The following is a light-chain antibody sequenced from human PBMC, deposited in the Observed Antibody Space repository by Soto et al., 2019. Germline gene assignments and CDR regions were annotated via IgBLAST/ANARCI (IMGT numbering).Light chain of an antibody. Sequence: EIVLTQSPGTLSLSPGERASLSCRASQSVSGSHLAWHQQRPGQAPRLLIFGASVRDTGIPDRFSGSGSGTDFTLTNTRLEPEAVAVYYCQQYGNSPYTFGQGTKLEIK. CDR1: QSVSGSH. CDR3: QQYGNSPYT. V-gene: IGKV3-20*01. J-gene: IGKJ2*01. CDR2: GAS.